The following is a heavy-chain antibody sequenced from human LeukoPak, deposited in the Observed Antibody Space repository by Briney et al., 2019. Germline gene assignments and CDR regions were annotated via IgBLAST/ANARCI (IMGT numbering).Heavy chain of an antibody. J-gene: IGHJ5*02. Sequence: GGSLRLSCAASGFTFSSYEMNWVRQAPGKGLEWVSYISSSGSTIYYADSVKGRFTISRDNSKNTLYLQMNSLRAEDTAVYYCARERGYYDSSGYYYGWFDPWGQGTLVTVSS. CDR2: ISSSGSTI. V-gene: IGHV3-48*03. CDR1: GFTFSSYE. D-gene: IGHD3-22*01. CDR3: ARERGYYDSSGYYYGWFDP.